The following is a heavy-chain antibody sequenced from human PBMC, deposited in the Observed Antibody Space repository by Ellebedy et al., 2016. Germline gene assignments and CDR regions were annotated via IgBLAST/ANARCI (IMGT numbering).Heavy chain of an antibody. V-gene: IGHV4-31*03. J-gene: IGHJ4*02. D-gene: IGHD4-23*01. Sequence: SETLSLTCTVSGGSISSGGYYWSWIRQHPGKGLEWIGYIYYSGSTYYNPSLKSRVTISVDTSKNQFSLKLSSVTAADTAVYYCARVIRNDYGGERNFDYWGQGTLVTVSS. CDR1: GGSISSGGYY. CDR3: ARVIRNDYGGERNFDY. CDR2: IYYSGST.